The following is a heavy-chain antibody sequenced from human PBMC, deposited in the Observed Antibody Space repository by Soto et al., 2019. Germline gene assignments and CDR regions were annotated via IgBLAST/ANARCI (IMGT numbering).Heavy chain of an antibody. Sequence: QVQLVQSGAEVKKPGSSVKVSCKASGGTFRSYTISWVRQAPGQGIEWMGRIIPLNGVPNYAQKFQGRVTITADKVTNTAYVELSSLRSEDMAVYYCARGGSGYDPDPYYFDYWGQGTLVTVSS. J-gene: IGHJ4*02. D-gene: IGHD5-12*01. CDR3: ARGGSGYDPDPYYFDY. CDR1: GGTFRSYT. CDR2: IIPLNGVP. V-gene: IGHV1-69*02.